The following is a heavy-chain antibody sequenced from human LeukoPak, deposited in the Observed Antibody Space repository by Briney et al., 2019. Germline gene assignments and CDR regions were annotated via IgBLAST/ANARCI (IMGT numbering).Heavy chain of an antibody. CDR3: ARSHDYGDNYFDY. CDR2: MYYSGSD. Sequence: PSETLSLPCTVPGGSISSSSYYWGWIRQPPGKGLEWIGSMYYSGSDYYNPSLRSRVIISVDTSKNHFFLKLSSGTAADTAVYYCARSHDYGDNYFDYWGQGNVVTVSS. V-gene: IGHV4-39*02. CDR1: GGSISSSSYY. J-gene: IGHJ4*02. D-gene: IGHD4-17*01.